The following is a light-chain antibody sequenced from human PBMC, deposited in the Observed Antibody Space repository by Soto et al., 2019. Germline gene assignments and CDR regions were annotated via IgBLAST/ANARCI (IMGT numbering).Light chain of an antibody. CDR3: QQYNNWPRT. V-gene: IGKV3-15*01. Sequence: EIVMTQSPATLSVSPWERATLSCRASQSVSSNLSWYQQKPGQAPRLLISGASTRATGIPARFSGSGSGTEFTLTISSLQSEGFAVYYCQQYNNWPRTFGQGTKVDIK. J-gene: IGKJ1*01. CDR2: GAS. CDR1: QSVSSN.